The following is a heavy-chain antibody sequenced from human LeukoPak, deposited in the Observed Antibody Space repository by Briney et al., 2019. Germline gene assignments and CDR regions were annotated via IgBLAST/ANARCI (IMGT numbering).Heavy chain of an antibody. J-gene: IGHJ4*02. Sequence: ASVKVSCKASGYTFTGYYTHWVRQAPGQGLEWMGWINPNSGGTNYAQKFQGRVTMTRDTSISTAYMELSRLRSDDTAVYYCARCRVVSGSCPHGFGYWGQGTLVTVSS. CDR1: GYTFTGYY. V-gene: IGHV1-2*02. D-gene: IGHD6-13*01. CDR3: ARCRVVSGSCPHGFGY. CDR2: INPNSGGT.